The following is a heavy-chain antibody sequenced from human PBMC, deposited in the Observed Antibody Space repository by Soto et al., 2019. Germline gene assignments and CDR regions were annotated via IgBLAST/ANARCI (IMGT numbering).Heavy chain of an antibody. Sequence: ASVKVSCKASGYTFTSYGISWVRQAPGQGLEWMGWISAYNGNTNYAQKLQGRVTMTTDTSTSTAYMELRSLRSDDTAVYYCARDRYRYGDYSWMDYWGQGTLVTVSS. CDR3: ARDRYRYGDYSWMDY. V-gene: IGHV1-18*01. D-gene: IGHD4-17*01. CDR1: GYTFTSYG. J-gene: IGHJ4*02. CDR2: ISAYNGNT.